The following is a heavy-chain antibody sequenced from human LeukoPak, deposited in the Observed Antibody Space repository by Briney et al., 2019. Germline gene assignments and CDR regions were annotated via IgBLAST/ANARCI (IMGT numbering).Heavy chain of an antibody. V-gene: IGHV4-59*01. D-gene: IGHD6-13*01. CDR1: GGSISSYY. J-gene: IGHJ4*02. CDR3: ARGSSSWYFDY. CDR2: IYYSGST. Sequence: SETLSLTCTVSGGSISSYYWSWIRKPPGKGLEWIGYIYYSGSTNYNNSLKSRVTISVDTSKNQFSLKLSSVTAADTAVYYCARGSSSWYFDYWGQGTLVTVSS.